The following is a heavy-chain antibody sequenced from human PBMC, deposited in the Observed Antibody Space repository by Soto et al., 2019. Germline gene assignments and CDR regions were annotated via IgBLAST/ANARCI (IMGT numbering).Heavy chain of an antibody. V-gene: IGHV4-38-2*02. Sequence: SETLSLTCLVSGFPISSTYSRGWIRQPPGKGLEWIGSISHSGTTSYSPSLTSRVSISVDTSKNQVSLKLTSVTAAYTAVYFCARVTMVIRDSDHFGVDVWGHGTTVT. CDR1: GFPISSTYS. CDR2: ISHSGTT. CDR3: ARVTMVIRDSDHFGVDV. J-gene: IGHJ6*02. D-gene: IGHD4-17*01.